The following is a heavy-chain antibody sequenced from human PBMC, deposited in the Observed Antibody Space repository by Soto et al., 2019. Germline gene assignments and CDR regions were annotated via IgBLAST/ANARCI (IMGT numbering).Heavy chain of an antibody. CDR3: AASISIFGVVPF. D-gene: IGHD3-3*01. V-gene: IGHV4-61*01. Sequence: NPSETLSLTCNVSGGSVSRVSYYWSWIRQSPGKGLEWSGYVYYSGRTNYNPSLKSRVTIPVDTSKNQFSLKLRSVTAADTAVYYCAASISIFGVVPFWGQGTLVTVSS. CDR1: GGSVSRVSYY. CDR2: VYYSGRT. J-gene: IGHJ4*02.